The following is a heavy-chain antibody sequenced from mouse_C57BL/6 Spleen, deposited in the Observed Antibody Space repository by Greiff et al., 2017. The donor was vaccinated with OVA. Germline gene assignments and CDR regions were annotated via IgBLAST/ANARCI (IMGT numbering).Heavy chain of an antibody. CDR2: INPSTGGT. CDR1: GYSFTGYY. Sequence: EVQLQQSGPELVKPGASVKISCKASGYSFTGYYMNWVKQSPEKSLEWIGEINPSTGGTTYNQKFKAKATLTVDKSSSTAYMQLKSLTSEDSEGYYCARDSNYDAYWGQGTLVTVSA. V-gene: IGHV1-42*01. CDR3: ARDSNYDAY. D-gene: IGHD2-5*01. J-gene: IGHJ3*01.